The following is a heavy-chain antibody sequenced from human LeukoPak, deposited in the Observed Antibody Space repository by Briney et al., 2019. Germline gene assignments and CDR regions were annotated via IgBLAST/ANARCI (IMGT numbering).Heavy chain of an antibody. V-gene: IGHV3-21*01. J-gene: IGHJ3*02. Sequence: PGGSLRLSCAASGFTFSSYSMNWVRQAPGKGLEWVSSISSGSSYIYYADSVKGRFTISRDNAKNSLYLQMNSLRAEDTAVYYCARGVWDNWNMNQAVGAFDIWGQGTMVTVSS. CDR1: GFTFSSYS. D-gene: IGHD1-20*01. CDR3: ARGVWDNWNMNQAVGAFDI. CDR2: ISSGSSYI.